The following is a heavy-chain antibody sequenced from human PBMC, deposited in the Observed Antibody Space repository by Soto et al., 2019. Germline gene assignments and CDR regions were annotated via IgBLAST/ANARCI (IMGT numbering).Heavy chain of an antibody. V-gene: IGHV3-30-3*01. Sequence: QVQLVESGGGVVQPGRSLRLSCAASGFTFSSYAMHWVRQAPGKGLEWVAVISYDGSNKYYADSVKSRFTISRDNSKNTLYLQMNSLRAEDTAVYYCARARYCSGGSCSRVFDYWGQGTLVTVSS. J-gene: IGHJ4*02. CDR1: GFTFSSYA. CDR2: ISYDGSNK. CDR3: ARARYCSGGSCSRVFDY. D-gene: IGHD2-15*01.